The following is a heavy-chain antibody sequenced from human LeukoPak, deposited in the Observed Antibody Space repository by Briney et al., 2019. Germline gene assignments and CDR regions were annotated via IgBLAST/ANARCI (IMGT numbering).Heavy chain of an antibody. J-gene: IGHJ5*02. V-gene: IGHV3-30*18. CDR3: AKDAHTYGNNWFDP. D-gene: IGHD5-18*01. Sequence: GRSLRVSCAASGFTFNSYAIHGVRQAPGKGLEWVAVISYDGSKRYYADSVKGRFTISRDNSKNTVYLQMTSLRTEDTAVYYCAKDAHTYGNNWFDPWGQGTLVTVSS. CDR2: ISYDGSKR. CDR1: GFTFNSYA.